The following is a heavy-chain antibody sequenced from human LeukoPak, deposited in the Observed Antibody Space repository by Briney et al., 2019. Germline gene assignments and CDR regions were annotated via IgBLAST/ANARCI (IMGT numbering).Heavy chain of an antibody. J-gene: IGHJ4*02. CDR2: IYPGDSDT. CDR1: GYIFANYW. D-gene: IGHD4-17*01. V-gene: IGHV5-51*01. CDR3: ARHDYGD. Sequence: GESLQISSKPSGYIFANYWIGWVRQLPGKGLEWMGIIYPGDSDTRYSPSFQGQVTMSVDKSISTAYLQWNSLKASDTAMYYCARHDYGDWGQGTLVTVSS.